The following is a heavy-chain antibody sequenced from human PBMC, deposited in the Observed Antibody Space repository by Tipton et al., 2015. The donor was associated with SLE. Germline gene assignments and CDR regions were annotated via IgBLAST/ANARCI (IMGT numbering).Heavy chain of an antibody. CDR2: IYYSGST. CDR1: GGSISSGGYY. V-gene: IGHV4-31*03. CDR3: ARDPAARRGMDV. Sequence: TLSLTCTVSGGSISSGGYYWSWIRQHPGKGMEWIGYIYYSGSTYYNPSLKSRVTISVDTSKNQFSLKLSSVTAADTAVYYCARDPAARRGMDVWGQGTTVPVSS. D-gene: IGHD6-6*01. J-gene: IGHJ6*02.